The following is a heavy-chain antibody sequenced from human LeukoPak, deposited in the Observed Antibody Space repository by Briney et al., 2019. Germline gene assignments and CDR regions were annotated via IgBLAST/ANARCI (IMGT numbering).Heavy chain of an antibody. CDR1: GYTFTSYD. J-gene: IGHJ6*02. Sequence: ASVKVSCKASGYTFTSYDINWVRQATGQGLEWMGWMNPNSGNTGYAQKFQGRVTMTTDTSTRTASMELRSLRSDDTAVYYCAREIAYGMDVWGQGTTVTVSS. CDR2: MNPNSGNT. CDR3: AREIAYGMDV. V-gene: IGHV1-8*01.